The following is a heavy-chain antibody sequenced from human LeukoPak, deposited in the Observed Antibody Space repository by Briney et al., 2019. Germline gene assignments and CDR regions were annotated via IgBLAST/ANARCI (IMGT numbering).Heavy chain of an antibody. CDR2: INHSGST. D-gene: IGHD2-2*02. V-gene: IGHV4-34*01. CDR3: ARVVVVVPAAILSSAYKMGSYYYYCMDV. J-gene: IGHJ6*03. Sequence: SETLSLTCAVYGGSFSGYYWSWIRQPPGKGLEWIGEINHSGSTNYNPSLKSRVTISVDTSKNQFSLKLSSVTAADTAVYYCARVVVVVPAAILSSAYKMGSYYYYCMDVWGKGTTVTVSS. CDR1: GGSFSGYY.